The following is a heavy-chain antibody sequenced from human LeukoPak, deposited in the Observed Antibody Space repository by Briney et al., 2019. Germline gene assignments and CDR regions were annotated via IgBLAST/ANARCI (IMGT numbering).Heavy chain of an antibody. CDR1: GGSISSYY. Sequence: SETLSHTCTVSGGSISSYYWNWIRQPPGKGLEWIGYIYYSGSTNYNPSLKSRVTISLDTSKNQFSLKLSSVTAADTAVYYCARGSSGWYSHLGYWGQGTLVTVSS. J-gene: IGHJ4*02. CDR3: ARGSSGWYSHLGY. V-gene: IGHV4-59*01. D-gene: IGHD6-19*01. CDR2: IYYSGST.